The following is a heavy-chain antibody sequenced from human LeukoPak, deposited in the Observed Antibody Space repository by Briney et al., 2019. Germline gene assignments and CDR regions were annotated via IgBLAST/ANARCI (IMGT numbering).Heavy chain of an antibody. J-gene: IGHJ4*02. D-gene: IGHD1-26*01. CDR3: ARQGSGNYFSPVNY. CDR2: VHQSGST. Sequence: SETLSLTCAVYGGSFSDYYWSWIRQAPGKGLEWIGEVHQSGSTKYNPSLKSRVTMSADTSKNQFSLKLISVTAADTAVYYCARQGSGNYFSPVNYWGQGTLVTVSS. CDR1: GGSFSDYY. V-gene: IGHV4-34*01.